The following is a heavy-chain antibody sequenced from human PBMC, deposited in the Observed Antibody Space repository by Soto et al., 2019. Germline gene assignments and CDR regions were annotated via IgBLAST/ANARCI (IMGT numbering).Heavy chain of an antibody. D-gene: IGHD3-16*01. Sequence: QVQLVQSGAEVKKPGASVKVSCKASGDTFASYGINWVRQAPGQGLEWMGWINVNNGNTNYAQKFQDRVTMTTDTSTTTVDMELRSLRTDYTAVYYCAGGSRVGQGVDYWGQGPLITVSS. J-gene: IGHJ4*02. CDR3: AGGSRVGQGVDY. CDR1: GDTFASYG. V-gene: IGHV1-18*01. CDR2: INVNNGNT.